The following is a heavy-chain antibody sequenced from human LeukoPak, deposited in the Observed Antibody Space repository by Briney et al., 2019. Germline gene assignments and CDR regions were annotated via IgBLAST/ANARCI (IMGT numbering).Heavy chain of an antibody. V-gene: IGHV3-21*01. CDR1: GFAFSRYT. CDR2: ISSTSIYV. J-gene: IGHJ3*02. CDR3: AREGAEEDHLDSTGSHSGI. Sequence: PGGSLRLSCTASGFAFSRYTMNWVRQAPGKGLEWVSSISSTSIYVYYADSVRGRFTVSRDNTKNSLFVQMDSLRADDTAVYYCAREGAEEDHLDSTGSHSGIWGQGTMVTVSS. D-gene: IGHD3-22*01.